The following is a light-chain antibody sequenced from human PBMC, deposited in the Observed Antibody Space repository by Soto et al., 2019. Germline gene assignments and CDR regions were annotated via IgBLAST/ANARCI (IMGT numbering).Light chain of an antibody. J-gene: IGKJ4*01. V-gene: IGKV1-6*01. CDR2: GAS. Sequence: IQMTQSPSSLSASVGDSVTIVCRASHDIRSDLAWYQHKPGKAPHLLVYGASHLQSGVPSRFSGSGSGTLFTLTIRGLQPDDLASYYCLQDYNYLAFGGGTKVELK. CDR3: LQDYNYLA. CDR1: HDIRSD.